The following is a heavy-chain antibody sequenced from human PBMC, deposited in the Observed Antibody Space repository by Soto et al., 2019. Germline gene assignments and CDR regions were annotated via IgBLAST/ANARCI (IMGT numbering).Heavy chain of an antibody. CDR3: ARVSFSNYYDYYYMDG. CDR1: GLTVSSNY. Sequence: EVQLVESGGGLVQPGGSLRLSCAASGLTVSSNYMSWVRQAPGKGLEWVSVIYSGGSTYYADSVKGRFTISRYNSKNTLYLQMNSLRAEDTAVYYCARVSFSNYYDYYYMDGWGKVTTVTGSS. D-gene: IGHD4-4*01. J-gene: IGHJ6*03. V-gene: IGHV3-66*01. CDR2: IYSGGST.